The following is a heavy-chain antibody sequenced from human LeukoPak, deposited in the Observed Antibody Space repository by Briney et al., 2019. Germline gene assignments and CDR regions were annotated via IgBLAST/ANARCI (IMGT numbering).Heavy chain of an antibody. CDR1: GYTLTGYY. Sequence: ASVKVSCKASGYTLTGYYMHWVRQAPGQGFEWMGWINPNDGDTNYAQKFQGRVTMTRDTSISTAHMEVSRLRSDDTAVYYCARANFLYCSSSTCLFDYWGQGTLVTVSS. CDR2: INPNDGDT. J-gene: IGHJ4*02. D-gene: IGHD2-2*01. CDR3: ARANFLYCSSSTCLFDY. V-gene: IGHV1-2*02.